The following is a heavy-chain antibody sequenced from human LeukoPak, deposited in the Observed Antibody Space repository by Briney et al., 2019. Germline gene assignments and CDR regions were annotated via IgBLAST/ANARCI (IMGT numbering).Heavy chain of an antibody. V-gene: IGHV1-69*05. CDR1: GGTFSSYI. CDR3: VRDQYLNVMTGFDD. CDR2: ITPVFGTV. D-gene: IGHD3-9*01. J-gene: IGHJ4*02. Sequence: GASVKVSCKASGGTFSSYIINWVRQAPGQGLEWMGGITPVFGTVNYAQKFQGRVTVTTDTSTSTVYLELRRLRPDDTAVYYCVRDQYLNVMTGFDDWGQGTLVTVSS.